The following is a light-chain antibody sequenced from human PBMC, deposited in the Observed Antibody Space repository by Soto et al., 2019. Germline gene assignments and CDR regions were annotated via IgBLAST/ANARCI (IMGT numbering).Light chain of an antibody. Sequence: DIQMIQSPSSLSASVRDRVTITCQASQEISDYLNWYQQKPGKAPKLLIYDASNLERGVPSRFSGRVSGTDFTFTISSLQPEDFATYYCQQYYHLPRTFGRGTKVEIK. J-gene: IGKJ1*01. CDR3: QQYYHLPRT. V-gene: IGKV1-33*01. CDR2: DAS. CDR1: QEISDY.